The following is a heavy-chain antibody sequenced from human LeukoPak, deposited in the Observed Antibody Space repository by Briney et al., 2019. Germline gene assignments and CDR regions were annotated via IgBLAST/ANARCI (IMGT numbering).Heavy chain of an antibody. D-gene: IGHD3-10*01. CDR3: ARDIPTSGSLDY. Sequence: PSQTLSLTCTVSGGSISSGGYYWSWIRQHPGKGLEWIGYIYYSWSTYYNPSLKSRVTISVDTSKNQFSLKLSSVTAADTAVYYCARDIPTSGSLDYWGQGTLVTVSS. CDR2: IYYSWST. J-gene: IGHJ4*02. CDR1: GGSISSGGYY. V-gene: IGHV4-31*03.